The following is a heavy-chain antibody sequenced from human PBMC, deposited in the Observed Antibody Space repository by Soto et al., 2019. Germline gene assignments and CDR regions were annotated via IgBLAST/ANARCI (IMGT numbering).Heavy chain of an antibody. Sequence: SETLSLTCTVSGDSISSGGYSWSWIRQPPQKGLEWIGYIYHTGSTSYSPSLKSRVNISVDKSKNQFSLILNSVTAADTAIYYCARAHYGPSGYYFGSWGQGTLVTVSS. CDR3: ARAHYGPSGYYFGS. CDR2: IYHTGST. V-gene: IGHV4-30-2*01. CDR1: GDSISSGGYS. D-gene: IGHD3-22*01. J-gene: IGHJ4*02.